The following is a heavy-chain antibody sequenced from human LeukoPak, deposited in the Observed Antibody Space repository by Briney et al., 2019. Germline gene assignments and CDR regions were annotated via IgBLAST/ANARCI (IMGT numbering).Heavy chain of an antibody. J-gene: IGHJ6*03. D-gene: IGHD3-10*01. Sequence: GGSLRLSCEASGFTFSDVWMTWVRQAPGKGLEWVANIRQDGSEGNYVDSVKGRFTVSRDNAKNSLYLQLNNLRAEDTAVYYCAIRKCSISACRASSHHCMDFWGKGTTVIVSS. V-gene: IGHV3-7*01. CDR2: IRQDGSEG. CDR1: GFTFSDVW. CDR3: AIRKCSISACRASSHHCMDF.